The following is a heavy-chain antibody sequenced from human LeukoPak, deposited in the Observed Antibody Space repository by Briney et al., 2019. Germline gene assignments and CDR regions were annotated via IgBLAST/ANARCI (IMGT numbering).Heavy chain of an antibody. V-gene: IGHV3-48*03. D-gene: IGHD6-6*01. CDR1: GFTFSSYD. Sequence: GGSLRLSCAASGFTFSSYDMNWVRQAPGKGLEWVSYISSGASAIYYADSVEGRFTISRDNAQNSLYLQMNSLRAEDTAVYYCARENEYSSSSFNYWGQGTLVTVSS. CDR2: ISSGASAI. J-gene: IGHJ4*02. CDR3: ARENEYSSSSFNY.